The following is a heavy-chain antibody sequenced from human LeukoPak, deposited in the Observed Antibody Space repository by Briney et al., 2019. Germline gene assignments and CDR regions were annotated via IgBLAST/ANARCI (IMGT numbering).Heavy chain of an antibody. D-gene: IGHD3-10*01. Sequence: GGSLRLSCAASGFTFSSYSMNWVCQAPGKGLEWVSSISSSSSYIYYADSVKGRFTISRDNAKNSLYLQMNSLRAEDTAVYYCARVLFKRGAGYFQHWGQGTLVTVSS. CDR1: GFTFSSYS. CDR3: ARVLFKRGAGYFQH. V-gene: IGHV3-21*01. J-gene: IGHJ1*01. CDR2: ISSSSSYI.